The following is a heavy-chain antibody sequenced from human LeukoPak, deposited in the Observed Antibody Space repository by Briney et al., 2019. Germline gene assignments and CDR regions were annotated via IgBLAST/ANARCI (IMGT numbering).Heavy chain of an antibody. V-gene: IGHV1-8*01. CDR3: ARATGKDILTGRKLDN. CDR1: GYTFTSYD. D-gene: IGHD3-9*01. Sequence: ASVKVSCTASGYTFTSYDINWVRQATGQGLEWMGWMNPNSGNTGYAQKFQGRVTMTRNTSISIAYMELSSLRSDDTAVYYCARATGKDILTGRKLDNWGQGTLVTVSS. CDR2: MNPNSGNT. J-gene: IGHJ4*02.